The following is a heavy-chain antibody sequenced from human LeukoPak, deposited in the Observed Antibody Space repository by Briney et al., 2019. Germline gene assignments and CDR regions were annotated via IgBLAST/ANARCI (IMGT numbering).Heavy chain of an antibody. D-gene: IGHD5/OR15-5a*01. CDR3: AKGNLRGPPPNTDF. CDR1: GFTFSSYA. V-gene: IGHV3-23*01. Sequence: GGSLRLSCAASGFTFSSYAMSWVRQAPGKGLEWVSAISKTGSTYYADSVKARFTISRDNSKNTLYLQMNSLTAEDTAVYYCAKGNLRGPPPNTDFWGQGTLVTVSS. CDR2: ISKTGST. J-gene: IGHJ4*02.